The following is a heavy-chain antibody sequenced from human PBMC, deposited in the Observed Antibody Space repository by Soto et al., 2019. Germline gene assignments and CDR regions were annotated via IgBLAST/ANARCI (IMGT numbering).Heavy chain of an antibody. CDR2: ISGSGVDT. Sequence: GGSLRLSCAASGFTFSTYAMSWVRQAPGKGLEWVSAISGSGVDTYSADSVKGRSTISRDNSKNTLFLQVNSLRVDDTAVYYCVKEIRIFGVVIFDYWGQGALVTVSS. CDR1: GFTFSTYA. V-gene: IGHV3-23*01. J-gene: IGHJ4*02. CDR3: VKEIRIFGVVIFDY. D-gene: IGHD3-3*01.